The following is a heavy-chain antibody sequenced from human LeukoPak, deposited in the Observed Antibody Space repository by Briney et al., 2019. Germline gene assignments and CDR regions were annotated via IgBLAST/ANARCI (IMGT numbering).Heavy chain of an antibody. CDR3: ARGEEYLGQGRPFDI. J-gene: IGHJ3*02. V-gene: IGHV3-74*01. CDR2: INTDGSNT. CDR1: GFIFSSYW. D-gene: IGHD2-2*01. Sequence: PGGSLRLSCAASGFIFSSYWMHWVRQAPGKGLVWVSRINTDGSNTIYADSVKGRFTISRDNAKNMLYLQVNSLRAEDTAVYYCARGEEYLGQGRPFDIWGQGTMVTVSS.